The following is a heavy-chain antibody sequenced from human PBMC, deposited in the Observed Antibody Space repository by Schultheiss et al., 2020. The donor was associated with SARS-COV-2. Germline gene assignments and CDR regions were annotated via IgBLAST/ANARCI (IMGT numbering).Heavy chain of an antibody. J-gene: IGHJ4*02. CDR2: IWYDGSNK. V-gene: IGHV3-33*01. Sequence: GGSLRLSCAASGFTFSSYGMHWVRQAPGKGLEWAVIIWYDGSNKYYADSVKGRFTISRDNAKNSLYLQMNSLRAEDTAVYYCARQGYSYGGTFDYWGQGTLVTVS. CDR1: GFTFSSYG. CDR3: ARQGYSYGGTFDY. D-gene: IGHD5-18*01.